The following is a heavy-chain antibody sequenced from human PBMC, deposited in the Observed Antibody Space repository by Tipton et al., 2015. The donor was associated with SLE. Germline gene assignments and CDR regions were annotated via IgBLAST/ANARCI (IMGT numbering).Heavy chain of an antibody. CDR1: GFTFSSYE. D-gene: IGHD5-12*01. V-gene: IGHV3-48*03. CDR2: ISSSGSTI. CDR3: ARDRYSGYEPFDY. J-gene: IGHJ4*02. Sequence: QLVQSGGGLVKPGGSLRLSCAASGFTFSSYEMNWVRQAPGKGLEWVSYISSSGSTIYYADSVKGRFTISRDNAKNSLYLQMNSLRAEDTAVYYCARDRYSGYEPFDYWGQGTLVTVSS.